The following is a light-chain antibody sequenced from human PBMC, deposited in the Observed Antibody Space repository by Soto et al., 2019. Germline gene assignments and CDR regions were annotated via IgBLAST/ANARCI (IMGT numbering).Light chain of an antibody. Sequence: EIVVKQSLATLSVTEGARATLSCRASQSVSSNLDWYQQNPGQPDRLLIYGASTRATGIPARFSVIVSGTAGTITLGILAPEDGTVYYGQQYNEWPLTFGQGTKVDNK. J-gene: IGKJ1*01. V-gene: IGKV3-15*01. CDR3: QQYNEWPLT. CDR2: GAS. CDR1: QSVSSN.